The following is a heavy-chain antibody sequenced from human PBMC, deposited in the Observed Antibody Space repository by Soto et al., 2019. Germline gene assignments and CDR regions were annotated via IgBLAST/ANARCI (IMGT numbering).Heavy chain of an antibody. D-gene: IGHD1-1*01. CDR3: ARGSAGYYYYYYVMDV. CDR2: IIPIFGTA. CDR1: GGTFSSYA. V-gene: IGHV1-69*01. Sequence: QVQLVQSGAEVKKPGSSVKVSCKASGGTFSSYAISWVRQAPGQGLEWMGGIIPIFGTANYAQKFQGRVTITANESTSTAYMELSSLRSEDTVGDYCARGSAGYYYYYYVMDVWGQGTTVTVSS. J-gene: IGHJ6*02.